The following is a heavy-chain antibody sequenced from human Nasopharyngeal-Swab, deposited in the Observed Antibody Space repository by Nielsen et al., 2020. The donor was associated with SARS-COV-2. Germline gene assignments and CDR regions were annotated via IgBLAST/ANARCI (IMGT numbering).Heavy chain of an antibody. CDR2: LYTDGLTA. V-gene: IGHV3-74*01. D-gene: IGHD2-21*02. CDR3: TRGCGGDCHGIDY. Sequence: GGSLKISCAASGFTFSSYWIHWVRQAPGKGLVWVSRLYTDGLTANYADSVKGRFTISRDNANNTVYLQMNSLRAEDTAVYYCTRGCGGDCHGIDYWGRGTLVTVSS. J-gene: IGHJ4*02. CDR1: GFTFSSYW.